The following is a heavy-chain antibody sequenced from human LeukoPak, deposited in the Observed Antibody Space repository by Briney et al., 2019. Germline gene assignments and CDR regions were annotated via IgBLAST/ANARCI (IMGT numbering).Heavy chain of an antibody. Sequence: GGSLRLSCAASGFTVSSSYMSWVRQAPGKGLEWVSVIYSGGSTYYADSVKGRFTISRDNSKNTLYLQMNSLRAEDTAVYYCAKDFESGIAAAGTYFDYWGQGTLVTVSS. D-gene: IGHD6-13*01. CDR2: IYSGGST. CDR1: GFTVSSSY. CDR3: AKDFESGIAAAGTYFDY. V-gene: IGHV3-66*02. J-gene: IGHJ4*02.